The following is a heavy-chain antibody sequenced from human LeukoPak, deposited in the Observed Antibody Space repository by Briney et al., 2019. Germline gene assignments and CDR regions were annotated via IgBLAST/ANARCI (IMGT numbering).Heavy chain of an antibody. V-gene: IGHV4-34*01. CDR1: GFTFSSYA. D-gene: IGHD2-2*01. CDR3: ARGGIPAALDY. CDR2: INHSGST. Sequence: PGASLRLSCAASGFTFSSYAMSWVRQAPGRGLEWIGEINHSGSTNYNPSLKSRVTISVDTPKNQFSLKLSSVTAADTAVYYCARGGIPAALDYWGQGTLVTVSS. J-gene: IGHJ4*02.